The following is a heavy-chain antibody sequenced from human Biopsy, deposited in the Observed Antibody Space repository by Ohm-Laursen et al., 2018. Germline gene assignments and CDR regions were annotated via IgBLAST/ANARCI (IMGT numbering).Heavy chain of an antibody. CDR3: ARPMSRVVAYGMDV. CDR2: IGGSGGGT. CDR1: GLRFSMYA. D-gene: IGHD2-15*01. Sequence: SLRLSCSATGLRFSMYAMSWVRQAPGKGLEWVSAIGGSGGGTYYADSVKGRFTISRDDSKNTVYLQMNSLRVEDRAVYYCARPMSRVVAYGMDVWGQGTTATVSS. V-gene: IGHV3-23*01. J-gene: IGHJ6*02.